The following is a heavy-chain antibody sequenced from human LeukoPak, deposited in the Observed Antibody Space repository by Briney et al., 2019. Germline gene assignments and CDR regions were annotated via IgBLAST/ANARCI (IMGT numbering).Heavy chain of an antibody. CDR2: FDPEDGET. Sequence: ASVKVSCKVSGYTLTELSMHWVRQAPGKRLEWMGGFDPEDGETIYAQKFQGRVTMTEDTSTDTAYMELNSLRSEDTAVYYCATGSWELLTFDYWGQGTLVTVSS. CDR3: ATGSWELLTFDY. V-gene: IGHV1-24*01. CDR1: GYTLTELS. J-gene: IGHJ4*02. D-gene: IGHD1-26*01.